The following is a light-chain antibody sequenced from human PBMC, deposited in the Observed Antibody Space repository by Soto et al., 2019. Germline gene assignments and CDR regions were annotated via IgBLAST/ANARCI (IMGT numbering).Light chain of an antibody. V-gene: IGLV1-51*02. CDR2: ENN. CDR3: ATWDNSLSAGV. CDR1: SSNTGNNY. J-gene: IGLJ1*01. Sequence: QSVLTQPPSVSAAPGQKVTISCSGSSSNTGNNYVSWYQQLPGTAPKLLIYENNKRPSGIPDRFSGSKSGTSATLGITGLQTGDEADYYCATWDNSLSAGVFGPGTKVTV.